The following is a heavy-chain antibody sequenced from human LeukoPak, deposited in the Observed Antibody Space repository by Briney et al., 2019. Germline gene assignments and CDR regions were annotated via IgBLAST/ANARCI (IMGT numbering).Heavy chain of an antibody. D-gene: IGHD6-6*01. CDR1: SESFSGYF. Sequence: SETLSLTCAIYSESFSGYFWSWIRQPPGKGLEWIGEINYSGSTNYNPSLKSRLTISVDTSKNQFSLKLSSVTAADTAVYYCARGDTVAARPGRFDYWGQGTLVTVSS. CDR2: INYSGST. CDR3: ARGDTVAARPGRFDY. J-gene: IGHJ4*02. V-gene: IGHV4-34*01.